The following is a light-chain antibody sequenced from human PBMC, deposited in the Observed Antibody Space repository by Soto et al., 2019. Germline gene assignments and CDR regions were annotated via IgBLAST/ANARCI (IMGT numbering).Light chain of an antibody. CDR2: RNN. J-gene: IGLJ2*01. CDR1: SSNIESNF. Sequence: QFVLTQPPSASGTPGQRVTISCSGSSSNIESNFVYWYQQFPGTAPRLLIYRNNQRPSGVPDRFSGSKSGTSASLAISALRSEDEADYYCTVWDDSLRGLLFGGGTKLTVL. V-gene: IGLV1-47*01. CDR3: TVWDDSLRGLL.